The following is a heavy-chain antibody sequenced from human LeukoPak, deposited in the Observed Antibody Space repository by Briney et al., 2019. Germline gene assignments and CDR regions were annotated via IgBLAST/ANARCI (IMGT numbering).Heavy chain of an antibody. CDR3: AIIPGQLYYYDPIPGAFDI. D-gene: IGHD3-22*01. J-gene: IGHJ3*02. CDR2: INPSGSST. V-gene: IGHV1-46*01. Sequence: ASVKVSCKASGYIFTNHYMHWVRQAPGQGLEWMGLINPSGSSTLYAEKFRGRIIMTRDMSTATDYMELSSLRSEDTAVYYCAIIPGQLYYYDPIPGAFDIWGQGTMVTVSS. CDR1: GYIFTNHY.